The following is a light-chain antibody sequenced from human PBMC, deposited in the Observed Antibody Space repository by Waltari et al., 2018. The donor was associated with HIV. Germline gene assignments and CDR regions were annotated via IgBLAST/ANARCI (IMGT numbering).Light chain of an antibody. CDR3: SSYSARGFVV. J-gene: IGLJ3*02. CDR2: EVY. CDR1: TSSLSAFNF. Sequence: HSALTQPASVSGSPGQSITISCTRPTSSLSAFNFVSWYQQSPGTAPKLIIFEVYSRPSGISDRFSGSKSGVTASLTISALRAEDEADYFCSSYSARGFVVFGGGTKVTVL. V-gene: IGLV2-14*01.